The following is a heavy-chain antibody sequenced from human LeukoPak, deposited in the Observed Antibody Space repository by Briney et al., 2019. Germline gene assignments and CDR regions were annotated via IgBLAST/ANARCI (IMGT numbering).Heavy chain of an antibody. V-gene: IGHV3-74*01. CDR1: GFTFSSYW. D-gene: IGHD3-3*01. CDR3: ASVTYYDFWSGFAGRYYYGMDV. Sequence: GGSLRLSCAASGFTFSSYWMHWVRQAPGKGLVWVSRINSDGSSTSCADSVKGRFTISRDNAKNTLYLQMNSLRAEDTAVYYCASVTYYDFWSGFAGRYYYGMDVWGQGTTVTVSS. CDR2: INSDGSST. J-gene: IGHJ6*02.